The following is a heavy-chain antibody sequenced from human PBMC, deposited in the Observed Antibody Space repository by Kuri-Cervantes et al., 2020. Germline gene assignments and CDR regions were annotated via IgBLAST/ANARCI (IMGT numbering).Heavy chain of an antibody. CDR2: ITPFNGNT. D-gene: IGHD6-13*01. CDR1: GYTFTYRY. V-gene: IGHV1-45*02. CDR3: AREGQQLDY. J-gene: IGHJ4*02. Sequence: SVKVSCKASGYTFTYRYLHWVRQAPGQALEWMGWITPFNGNTNYAQKFQDRVTITRDRSMSTAYMELRSLRSDDTAVYYCAREGQQLDYWGQGTLVTVSS.